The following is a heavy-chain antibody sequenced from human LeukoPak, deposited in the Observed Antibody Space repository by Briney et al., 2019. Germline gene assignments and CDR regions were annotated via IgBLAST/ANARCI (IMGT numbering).Heavy chain of an antibody. CDR3: ARNDYGDY. J-gene: IGHJ4*02. Sequence: PSETLSLTCTVPGGSISSSSYYWGWIRQPPGKGLEWIGSIYYSGSTYYNPSLKSRVTISVDTSKNQFSLKLSSVTAADTAVYYCARNDYGDYWGQGTLVTVSS. V-gene: IGHV4-39*01. CDR2: IYYSGST. CDR1: GGSISSSSYY.